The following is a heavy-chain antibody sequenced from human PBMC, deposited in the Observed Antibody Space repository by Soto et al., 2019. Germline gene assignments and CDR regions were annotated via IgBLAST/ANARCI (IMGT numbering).Heavy chain of an antibody. V-gene: IGHV5-10-1*01. J-gene: IGHJ6*02. Sequence: PGEALKISCKGSGYSFTSYWISWVRQMPGKGLEWMGRIDPSDSYTNYSPSFQGHVTISADKSISTAYLQWSSLKASDTAMYYCARLRRIAVAGSYYYYGMDVWGQGTTVTVSS. CDR2: IDPSDSYT. CDR1: GYSFTSYW. CDR3: ARLRRIAVAGSYYYYGMDV. D-gene: IGHD6-19*01.